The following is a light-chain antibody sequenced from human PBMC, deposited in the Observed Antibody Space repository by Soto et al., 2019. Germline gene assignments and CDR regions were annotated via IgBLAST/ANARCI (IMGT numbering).Light chain of an antibody. CDR3: QQHSHWPPWT. Sequence: DIQMTQSPSSLSASVVDRVTITGRASQGISNYLAWYQQKPGKIPKLLIYVASTLQSGVPSRFSGSGSGTDFTLTISRLEPEDFAVYYCQQHSHWPPWTFGQGTKVDIK. V-gene: IGKV1-27*01. J-gene: IGKJ1*01. CDR1: QGISNY. CDR2: VAS.